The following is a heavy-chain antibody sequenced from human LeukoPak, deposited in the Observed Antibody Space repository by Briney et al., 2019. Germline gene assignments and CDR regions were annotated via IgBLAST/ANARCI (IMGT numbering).Heavy chain of an antibody. Sequence: GGSLRLSCAASGFTFSSYAMHWVRQAPGKGLEWVAVISYDGSNKYYADSVKGRFTISRDNSKNTLYLQMNSLRAEDTAVYYCARESSAYDSFDYWGQGTLVTVSS. V-gene: IGHV3-30-3*01. J-gene: IGHJ4*02. D-gene: IGHD5-12*01. CDR1: GFTFSSYA. CDR3: ARESSAYDSFDY. CDR2: ISYDGSNK.